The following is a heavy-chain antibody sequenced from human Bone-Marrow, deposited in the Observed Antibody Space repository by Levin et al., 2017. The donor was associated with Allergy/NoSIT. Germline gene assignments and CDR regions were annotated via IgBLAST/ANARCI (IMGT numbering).Heavy chain of an antibody. Sequence: GGSLRLSCAASGFTFSSYAMSWVRQAPGKGLEWVSAISGSGGSTYYADSVKGRFTISRDKSKNTLYLQMNSLRAEDTAVYYCAKDVVVVPAAWFDPWGQGTLVTVSS. J-gene: IGHJ5*02. CDR3: AKDVVVVPAAWFDP. V-gene: IGHV3-23*01. CDR1: GFTFSSYA. CDR2: ISGSGGST. D-gene: IGHD2-2*01.